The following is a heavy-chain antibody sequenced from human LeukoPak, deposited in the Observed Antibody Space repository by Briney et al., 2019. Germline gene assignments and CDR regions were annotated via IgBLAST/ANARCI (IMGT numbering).Heavy chain of an antibody. CDR1: GFTFSSYA. J-gene: IGHJ4*02. V-gene: IGHV3-30*04. Sequence: PGGSLRLSCAASGFTFSSYALNWVRQAPGKGLEWVTVISYHARDQFYVDSVKGRFTVSRDNSRNILYLQMNSLRVEDSAVYYCAAQPCINGICYLDYWGQGALVTVSS. D-gene: IGHD2-8*01. CDR2: ISYHARDQ. CDR3: AAQPCINGICYLDY.